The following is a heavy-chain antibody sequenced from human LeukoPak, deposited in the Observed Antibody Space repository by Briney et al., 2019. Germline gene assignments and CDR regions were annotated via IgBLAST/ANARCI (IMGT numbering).Heavy chain of an antibody. D-gene: IGHD4-17*01. V-gene: IGHV3-48*04. J-gene: IGHJ4*02. CDR3: ARGWDYGDYRFDY. CDR2: ISSSSSTI. CDR1: GFTFSSYS. Sequence: GGSLRLSCAASGFTFSSYSMNWVRQAPGKGLEWVSYISSSSSTIYYADSVKGRFTISRDNAKNSPYLQMNSLRAEDTAVYYCARGWDYGDYRFDYWGQGTLVTVSS.